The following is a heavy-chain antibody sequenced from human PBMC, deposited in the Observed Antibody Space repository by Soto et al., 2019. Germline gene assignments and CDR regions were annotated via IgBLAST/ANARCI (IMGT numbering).Heavy chain of an antibody. CDR1: GFTFSSFS. V-gene: IGHV3-48*02. CDR2: ISSSSSTI. Sequence: EVQLMESGGGLVQPGGSLRLSCAASGFTFSSFSMHWVRQAPGKGLEWVSYISSSSSTIYYADSVRGRFTISRDNAKNFLYLQLNSLRDDDTAVFYGARAAPSFCCGASLDYWGQGTLVTVSS. CDR3: ARAAPSFCCGASLDY. J-gene: IGHJ4*02. D-gene: IGHD2-15*01.